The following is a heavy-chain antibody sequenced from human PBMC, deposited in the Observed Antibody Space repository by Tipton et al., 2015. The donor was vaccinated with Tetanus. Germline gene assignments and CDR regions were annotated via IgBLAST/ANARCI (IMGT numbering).Heavy chain of an antibody. Sequence: SLRLSCAASGFTFSSYGMHWVRQAPGKGLEWVAVISYDGSNKYYADSVKGRLTISRDNSKNTLYLQMNSLRAEDTAVYYCAKEGDILTGYLFDYWGQGTLVTVSS. V-gene: IGHV3-30*18. CDR2: ISYDGSNK. D-gene: IGHD3-9*01. CDR1: GFTFSSYG. J-gene: IGHJ4*02. CDR3: AKEGDILTGYLFDY.